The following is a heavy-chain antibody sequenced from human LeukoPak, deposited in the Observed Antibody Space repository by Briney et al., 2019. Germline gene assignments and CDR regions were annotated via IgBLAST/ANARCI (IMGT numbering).Heavy chain of an antibody. Sequence: GGSLRLSCAASGFTFSTYNMNWVRQAPGKGLEWVSYISSSSGIIYYADSVQGRFTISRGNAKNSLYLQMNSLRAEDTAVYYCARRLTTSGKHYFDYWGQGTLVTVSS. CDR1: GFTFSTYN. J-gene: IGHJ4*02. D-gene: IGHD1/OR15-1a*01. CDR3: ARRLTTSGKHYFDY. V-gene: IGHV3-48*01. CDR2: ISSSSGII.